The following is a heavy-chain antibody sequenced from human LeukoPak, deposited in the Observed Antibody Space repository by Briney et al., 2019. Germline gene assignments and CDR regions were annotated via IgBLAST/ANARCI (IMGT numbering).Heavy chain of an antibody. V-gene: IGHV4-34*01. Sequence: SETLPLTCAVYGGSFSGYYWSWIRQPPGKGLEWIGEINHSGSTNYNPSLKSRVTISVDTSKNQFSLKLSSVTAADTAVYYCARVDVGSSSWEALDYWGQGTLVTVPS. CDR2: INHSGST. J-gene: IGHJ4*02. CDR3: ARVDVGSSSWEALDY. D-gene: IGHD6-13*01. CDR1: GGSFSGYY.